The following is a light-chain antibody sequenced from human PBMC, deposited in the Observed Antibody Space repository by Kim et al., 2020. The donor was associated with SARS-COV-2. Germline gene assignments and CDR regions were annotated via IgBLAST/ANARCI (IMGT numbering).Light chain of an antibody. Sequence: SASVGDRVTITCRASQCIIKDLAWYQQKPGNAPKLLIFAASALQSGVPTRFSGSGSGTDFTLTISSLQPEDVATYYCQKYNGAPWTFGQGTKLEI. J-gene: IGKJ1*01. CDR3: QKYNGAPWT. V-gene: IGKV1-27*01. CDR2: AAS. CDR1: QCIIKD.